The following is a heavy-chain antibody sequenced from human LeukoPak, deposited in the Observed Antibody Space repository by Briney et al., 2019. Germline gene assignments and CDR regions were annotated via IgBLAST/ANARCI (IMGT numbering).Heavy chain of an antibody. J-gene: IGHJ4*02. D-gene: IGHD6-13*01. CDR2: IKSKTDGGTT. CDR1: GFTFSSYW. V-gene: IGHV3-15*01. CDR3: TTERSSWYFLDY. Sequence: GGSLRLSCAASGFTFSSYWMSWVRQAPGKGLEWVGRIKSKTDGGTTDYAAPVKGRFTISRDDSKNTLYLQMNSLKTEDTAVYYCTTERSSWYFLDYWGQGTLVTVSS.